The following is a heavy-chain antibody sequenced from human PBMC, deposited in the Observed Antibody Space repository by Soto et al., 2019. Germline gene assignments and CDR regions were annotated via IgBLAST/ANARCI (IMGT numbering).Heavy chain of an antibody. CDR2: ISGSGRST. D-gene: IGHD6-13*01. CDR3: AKDQDSFFRTAAGTDF. Sequence: EVQVLESGGGLVQPGGCLRLSCAASGFTFNTFGMNWVRQAPGKGLEWVSAISGSGRSTYYADSVKGRFTISGDNSKNMLYLQMNSLRVDDTAVYYCAKDQDSFFRTAAGTDFWGQGTLVTVSS. J-gene: IGHJ4*02. CDR1: GFTFNTFG. V-gene: IGHV3-23*01.